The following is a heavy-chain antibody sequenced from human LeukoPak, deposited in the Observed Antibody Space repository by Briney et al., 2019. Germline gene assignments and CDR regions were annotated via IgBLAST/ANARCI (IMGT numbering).Heavy chain of an antibody. D-gene: IGHD3-22*01. V-gene: IGHV3-30*04. Sequence: GGPLRLSCAASGFTFSSYAMHWVRQAPGKGLEWVAVISYDGSNKYYADSVKGRFTISRDNSKNTLYLQMNSLRAEDTAVYYCAKGIPYYYDSSGYYGRFDNPQNFDYWGQGTLVTVSS. CDR2: ISYDGSNK. CDR3: AKGIPYYYDSSGYYGRFDNPQNFDY. CDR1: GFTFSSYA. J-gene: IGHJ4*02.